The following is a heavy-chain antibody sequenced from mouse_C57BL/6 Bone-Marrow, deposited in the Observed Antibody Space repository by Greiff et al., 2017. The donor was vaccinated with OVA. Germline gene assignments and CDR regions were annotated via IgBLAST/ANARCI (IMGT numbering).Heavy chain of an antibody. J-gene: IGHJ1*03. D-gene: IGHD1-1*01. CDR2: IYPRSGNT. CDR3: ARDYGSSYSWYFDV. Sequence: VQLQQSGAELARPGASVTLSCKASGYTFTSYGISWVKQRTGQGLEWIGEIYPRSGNTYYNEKFKGKATLTADKSSSTAYMELRSLTSEDSAVYFCARDYGSSYSWYFDVWGTGTTVTVSS. CDR1: GYTFTSYG. V-gene: IGHV1-81*01.